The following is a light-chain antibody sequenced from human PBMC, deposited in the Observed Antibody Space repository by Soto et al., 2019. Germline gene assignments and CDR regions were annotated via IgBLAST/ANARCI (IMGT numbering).Light chain of an antibody. Sequence: EIVLTQSPATLYLSQGEGATLSCRASQSVGSILAWYQQKPGQAPRLVIYDASNSATGIPARFIGSGSGTEFTLTISSLEPEDFAVYYCQQRSKWPITFGQGTRLEIK. J-gene: IGKJ5*01. V-gene: IGKV3-11*01. CDR2: DAS. CDR1: QSVGSI. CDR3: QQRSKWPIT.